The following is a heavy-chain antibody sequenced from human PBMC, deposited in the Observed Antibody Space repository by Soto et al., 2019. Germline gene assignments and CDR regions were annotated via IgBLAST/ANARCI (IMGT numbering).Heavy chain of an antibody. J-gene: IGHJ4*02. CDR3: VKDICLMFRGIYGRGFDS. Sequence: DVQLMESGGGLVQPGMSLRLACVGSGFTFGDYALHWVRQAPGKGLEWVAGITWNSDNQGYADSVKGRFTISRDNAKNSVYLQMNSLRPEDTARYYCVKDICLMFRGIYGRGFDSWGQGRLVTVSS. V-gene: IGHV3-9*01. CDR1: GFTFGDYA. D-gene: IGHD3-10*01. CDR2: ITWNSDNQ.